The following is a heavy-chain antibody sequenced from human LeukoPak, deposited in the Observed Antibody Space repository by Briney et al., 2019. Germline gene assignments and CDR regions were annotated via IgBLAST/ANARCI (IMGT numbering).Heavy chain of an antibody. CDR3: AGDYGDSYYFDY. V-gene: IGHV4-39*07. CDR1: GGSISSGGYY. CDR2: INHSGST. J-gene: IGHJ4*02. D-gene: IGHD4-17*01. Sequence: SETLSLTCTVSGGSISSGGYYWSWIRQPPGKGLEWIGEINHSGSTNYNPSLKSRVTISVDTSKNQFSLKLSSVAAADTAVYYCAGDYGDSYYFDYWGQGTLVTVSS.